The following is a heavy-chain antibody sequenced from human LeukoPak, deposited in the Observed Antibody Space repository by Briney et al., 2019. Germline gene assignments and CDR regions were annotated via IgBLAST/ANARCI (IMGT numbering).Heavy chain of an antibody. Sequence: GGSLRLSCAASGFTFSSYAMSWVRQAPGKGLEWVSAISGSDGSTYYADSVKGRFTISRDNSKNTLYLQMNSLRAEDTAVYYCAKSRVGWLVRGAFDIWGQGTMVTVSS. CDR1: GFTFSSYA. CDR2: ISGSDGST. D-gene: IGHD6-19*01. CDR3: AKSRVGWLVRGAFDI. V-gene: IGHV3-23*01. J-gene: IGHJ3*02.